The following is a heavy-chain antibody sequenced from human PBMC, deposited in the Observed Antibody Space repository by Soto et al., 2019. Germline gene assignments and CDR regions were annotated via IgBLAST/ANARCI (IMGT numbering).Heavy chain of an antibody. CDR3: AANSGYYNHFQY. Sequence: PSVKVSCKASGSTFTNSAAQWVRQARGQRLEWIGWIVVGSGNTNYAQKFQERVTITRDMSTTTAYMELRSLRSEDTAVFYCAANSGYYNHFQYSGQGTLVTVSS. D-gene: IGHD3-22*01. J-gene: IGHJ4*02. CDR1: GSTFTNSA. CDR2: IVVGSGNT. V-gene: IGHV1-58*01.